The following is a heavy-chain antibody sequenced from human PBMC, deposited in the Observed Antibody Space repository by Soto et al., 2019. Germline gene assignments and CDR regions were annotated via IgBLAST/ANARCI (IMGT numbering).Heavy chain of an antibody. CDR2: IYYSGST. V-gene: IGHV4-30-4*01. CDR1: GGSISSGDYY. J-gene: IGHJ4*02. D-gene: IGHD2-2*01. Sequence: KTSETLSLTCTVSGGSISSGDYYWSWIRQPPGKGLEWIGYIYYSGSTYYNPPLKSRVTISVDTSKNQFSLKLSSVTAADTAVYYCARGPVPAGPIDYWGQGTLVTVSS. CDR3: ARGPVPAGPIDY.